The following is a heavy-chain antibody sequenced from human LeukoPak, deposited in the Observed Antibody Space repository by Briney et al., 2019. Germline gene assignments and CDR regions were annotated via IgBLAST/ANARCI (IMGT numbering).Heavy chain of an antibody. CDR2: ISYDGSNK. Sequence: GRSLRLSCAASGFTFSSYAMHWVRQAPGKGLEWVAVISYDGSNKYYADSVKGRFTISRDNSKNTLYLQMNSLRAEDTAVYYCARDRRISGWYFDLGGRGTLVTVSS. V-gene: IGHV3-30*04. CDR1: GFTFSSYA. CDR3: ARDRRISGWYFDL. D-gene: IGHD3-10*01. J-gene: IGHJ2*01.